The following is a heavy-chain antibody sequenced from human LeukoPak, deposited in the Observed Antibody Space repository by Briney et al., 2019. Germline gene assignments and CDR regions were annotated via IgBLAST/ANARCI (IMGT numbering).Heavy chain of an antibody. CDR1: GGSISSYY. D-gene: IGHD3-10*01. Sequence: SETLSLTCTVSGGSISSYYWSWIRQPPGKGLEWIGYIYYSGSTNYNPSLKSRVTISVDTSKNQFSLKLSSVTAADTAVYYCARASITMVRGTPQYYYGMDVWGQGTTVTVSS. CDR2: IYYSGST. J-gene: IGHJ6*02. CDR3: ARASITMVRGTPQYYYGMDV. V-gene: IGHV4-59*01.